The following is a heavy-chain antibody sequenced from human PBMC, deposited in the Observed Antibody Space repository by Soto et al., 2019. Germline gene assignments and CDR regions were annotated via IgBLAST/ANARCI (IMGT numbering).Heavy chain of an antibody. CDR1: GGSISSYY. Sequence: SETLSLTCTVSGGSISSYYWSWIRQPPGKGLEWIGYIYYSGSTNYNPSLKSRVTISVDTSKNQFSLKLSSVTAADTAVYYCARRVAPPRRVSGGSCYFDYWGQGTLVSVSS. CDR2: IYYSGST. J-gene: IGHJ4*02. D-gene: IGHD2-15*01. V-gene: IGHV4-59*01. CDR3: ARRVAPPRRVSGGSCYFDY.